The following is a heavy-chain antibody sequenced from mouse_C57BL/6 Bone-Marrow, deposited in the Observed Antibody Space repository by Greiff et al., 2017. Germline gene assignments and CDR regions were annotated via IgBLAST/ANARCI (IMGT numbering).Heavy chain of an antibody. CDR3: AHGNYFYWYCAV. D-gene: IGHD2-1*01. Sequence: QVQLKQPGAELVKPGASVKLSCKASGYTFTSYWMHWVKQRPGRGLEWIGRIDPNSGGTKYNEKFKSKATLTVDKPSCTAYMQLSSLTSEDSAVYYCAHGNYFYWYCAVWGTGTTVTVSS. CDR2: IDPNSGGT. J-gene: IGHJ1*03. CDR1: GYTFTSYW. V-gene: IGHV1-72*01.